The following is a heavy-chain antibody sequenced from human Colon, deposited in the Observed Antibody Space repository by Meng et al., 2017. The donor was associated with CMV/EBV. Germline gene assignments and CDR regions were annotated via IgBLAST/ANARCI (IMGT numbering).Heavy chain of an antibody. CDR1: GFTFSSYS. CDR2: ISSSSSYI. CDR3: AITTASMVRGVISALDY. V-gene: IGHV3-21*01. J-gene: IGHJ4*02. D-gene: IGHD3-10*01. Sequence: GGSLRLSCAASGFTFSSYSMNWVRQAPGKGLEWVSSISSSSSYIYYADSVKGRITISRDNAKNSLYLQMNSLRAEYTAVYYCAITTASMVRGVISALDYWGQGTLVTVSS.